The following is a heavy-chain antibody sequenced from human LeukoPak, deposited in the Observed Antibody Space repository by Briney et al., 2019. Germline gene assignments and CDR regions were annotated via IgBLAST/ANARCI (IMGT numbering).Heavy chain of an antibody. CDR2: INPDGSGK. J-gene: IGHJ4*02. CDR3: ASWGAGGNS. CDR1: GLTLSTYW. D-gene: IGHD3-16*01. V-gene: IGHV3-7*01. Sequence: PGGSLRLSCEASGLTLSTYWMNWVRQVPGKGLDWVANINPDGSGKRYVDSVKGRFTIARDNADNSLSLQMYSLRAEDTAVYYCASWGAGGNSWGQGTLVTVSS.